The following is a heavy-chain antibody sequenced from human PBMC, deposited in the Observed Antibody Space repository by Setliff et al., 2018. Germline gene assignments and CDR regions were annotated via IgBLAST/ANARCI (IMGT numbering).Heavy chain of an antibody. D-gene: IGHD3-10*01. CDR1: GGSIRSYY. Sequence: KPSETLSLTCNVSGGSIRSYYWSWIRQPPGKGPEWIGYMYYSGTTNYNPSLKSRATISVDTSKNQFSLRLSTVTAADTAVYYCARHDVMVRWFDYWGQGTLVTVS. CDR2: MYYSGTT. J-gene: IGHJ4*02. CDR3: ARHDVMVRWFDY. V-gene: IGHV4-59*08.